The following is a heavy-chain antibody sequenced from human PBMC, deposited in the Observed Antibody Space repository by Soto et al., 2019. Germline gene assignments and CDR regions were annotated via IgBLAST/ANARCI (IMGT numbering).Heavy chain of an antibody. Sequence: SVKVSCKASGGTFSSYAISWVRQAPGQGLEWMGGIIPIFGTANYAQKFQGRVTTTADKSTSTAYMELSSLRSEDTAVYYCASTRANGIVVVTHFDYWGRGTLVTVSS. CDR1: GGTFSSYA. CDR2: IIPIFGTA. CDR3: ASTRANGIVVVTHFDY. D-gene: IGHD3-22*01. V-gene: IGHV1-69*06. J-gene: IGHJ4*02.